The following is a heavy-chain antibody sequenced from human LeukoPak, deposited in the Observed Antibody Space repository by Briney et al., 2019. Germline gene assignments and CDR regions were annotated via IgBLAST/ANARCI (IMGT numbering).Heavy chain of an antibody. CDR1: GGSFSGYY. CDR3: ARGRSHWQQLRRVGIWFDP. D-gene: IGHD6-13*01. V-gene: IGHV4-34*01. Sequence: SETLSLTCAVSGGSFSGYYWSWIRQPPGKGLEWIGEINHSGSTNYNPSLKSRVTISVDTSKNQFSLKLSSVTAADTAVYCCARGRSHWQQLRRVGIWFDPWGQGTLVTVSS. CDR2: INHSGST. J-gene: IGHJ5*02.